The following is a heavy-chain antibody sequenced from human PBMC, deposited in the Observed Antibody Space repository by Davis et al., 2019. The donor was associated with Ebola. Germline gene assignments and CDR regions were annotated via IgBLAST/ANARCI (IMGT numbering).Heavy chain of an antibody. CDR2: TYSDVRK. J-gene: IGHJ5*02. Sequence: PRRSLTPSCPASGFTVSSSYMTWVRQAPGKGLEWVSFTYSDVRKSYADSVKGRFTISRDNAKNSLYLQMNSLRAEDTALYYCAKDKFRDTRLSWFDHWGQGTLVTVSS. CDR1: GFTVSSSY. D-gene: IGHD2-2*01. CDR3: AKDKFRDTRLSWFDH. V-gene: IGHV3-53*05.